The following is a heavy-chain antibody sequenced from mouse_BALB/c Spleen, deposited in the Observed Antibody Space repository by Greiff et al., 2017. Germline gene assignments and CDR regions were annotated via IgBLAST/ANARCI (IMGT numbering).Heavy chain of an antibody. CDR1: GYTFTSYW. D-gene: IGHD1-1*01. J-gene: IGHJ2*01. CDR2: IYPSDSYT. CDR3: TRGSTAVVAPFDY. Sequence: QVQLQQPGAELVRPGASVKLSCKASGYTFTSYWINWVKQRPGQGLEWIGNIYPSDSYTNYNQKFKDKATLTVDKSSSTAYMQLSSPTSEDSAVYYCTRGSTAVVAPFDYWGQGTTRTVSS. V-gene: IGHV1-69*02.